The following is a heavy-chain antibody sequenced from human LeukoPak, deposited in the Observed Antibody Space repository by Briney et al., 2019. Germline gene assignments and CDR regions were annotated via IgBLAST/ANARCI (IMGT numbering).Heavy chain of an antibody. J-gene: IGHJ4*02. CDR2: ISTFNGNT. V-gene: IGHV1-18*01. CDR1: GYAFTNYG. Sequence: VASVKVSCKASGYAFTNYGVGWLRLAPGQGLQWLGWISTFNGNTNYAQIVQDRVTMTTDTSTNTVYLELRSLRSDDTAVYYCARRHLIGNGYFDHWGQGTLVTVSS. D-gene: IGHD1-1*01. CDR3: ARRHLIGNGYFDH.